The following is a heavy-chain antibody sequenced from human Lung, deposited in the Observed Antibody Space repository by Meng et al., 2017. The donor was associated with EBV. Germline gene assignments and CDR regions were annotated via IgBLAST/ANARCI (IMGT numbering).Heavy chain of an antibody. CDR2: ISAYNGNT. CDR1: GYTFTNYG. D-gene: IGHD1-26*01. CDR3: ARVEVGITSGDY. Sequence: QAQLVQSGXEVKKXXXSVKVSCKASGYTFTNYGITWVRQAPGQGLEWMGWISAYNGNTNYAQTLQGRVTMTTDTSTSTAYMELGSLRSDDTAVYYCARVEVGITSGDYWGQGTLGTVSS. J-gene: IGHJ4*02. V-gene: IGHV1-18*01.